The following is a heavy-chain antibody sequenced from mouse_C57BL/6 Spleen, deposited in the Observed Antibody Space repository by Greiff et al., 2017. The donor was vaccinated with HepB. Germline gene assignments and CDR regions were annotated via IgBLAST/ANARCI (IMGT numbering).Heavy chain of an antibody. CDR2: ISYDGSN. Sequence: EVQLQESGPGLVKPSQSLSLTCSVTGYSITSGYYWNWIRQFPGNKLEWMGYISYDGSNNYNPSLKNRISITRDTSKNQFFLKLNSVTTEDTATYYCARDEYYGSSTYYAMDYWGQGTSVTVSS. CDR3: ARDEYYGSSTYYAMDY. V-gene: IGHV3-6*01. CDR1: GYSITSGYY. J-gene: IGHJ4*01. D-gene: IGHD1-1*01.